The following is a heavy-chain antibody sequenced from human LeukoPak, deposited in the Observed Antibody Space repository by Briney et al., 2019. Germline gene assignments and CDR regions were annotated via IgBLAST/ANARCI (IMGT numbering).Heavy chain of an antibody. CDR2: IIPIFGTA. CDR3: ARAKWSAADTTTYYYYGMDV. D-gene: IGHD6-13*01. J-gene: IGHJ6*02. Sequence: GASVKVSCKASGGTFSSSAISWVRQAPGQGLEWMGGIIPIFGTANYAQKFQGRVTITADESTSTAYMELSGLRSEDTAVYYCARAKWSAADTTTYYYYGMDVWGQGTTVTVSS. V-gene: IGHV1-69*13. CDR1: GGTFSSSA.